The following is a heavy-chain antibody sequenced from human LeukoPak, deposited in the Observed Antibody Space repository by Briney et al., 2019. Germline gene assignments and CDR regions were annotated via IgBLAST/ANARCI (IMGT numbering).Heavy chain of an antibody. CDR2: ISGSGLTP. D-gene: IGHD3-22*01. CDR1: GFTFSSYA. V-gene: IGHV3-23*01. CDR3: AKGVVDYYDGSGYYPSDL. Sequence: GGSLRLSCVGSGFTFSSYAMTWVRQAPGQGLKWVSAISGSGLTPYYADSVKGRFAISRDNSNSTLSLQMNSLRAEDTAIYYCAKGVVDYYDGSGYYPSDLWGQGTLVTVSS. J-gene: IGHJ5*02.